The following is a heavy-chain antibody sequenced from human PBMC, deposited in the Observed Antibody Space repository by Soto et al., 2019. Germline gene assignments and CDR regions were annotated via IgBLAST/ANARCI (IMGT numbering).Heavy chain of an antibody. CDR2: ISGSGGST. J-gene: IGHJ5*02. D-gene: IGHD3-9*01. CDR3: AKAGSGILTGYSS. CDR1: GFTFSSYA. Sequence: GGSLRLSCAASGFTFSSYAMSWVRQAPGKGLEWVSAISGSGGSTYYADSVKGRFTISRDNSKNTLYLQMNSLRAEDTAVYYWAKAGSGILTGYSSWGQGTLVTVSS. V-gene: IGHV3-23*01.